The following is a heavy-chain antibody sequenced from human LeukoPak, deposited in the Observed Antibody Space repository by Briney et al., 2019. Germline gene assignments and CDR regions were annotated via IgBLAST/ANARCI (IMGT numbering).Heavy chain of an antibody. V-gene: IGHV3-74*01. Sequence: GGSLRLSCAASGFTFSSYRMHWVRQAPGKGLVWVSRINSDGISTSYADSVQGRFTISRDNAKNTLYLQMNSLRAEDTAVYYCALVGPTFYFDSWGQGTLVTVSS. CDR1: GFTFSSYR. J-gene: IGHJ4*02. D-gene: IGHD1-26*01. CDR2: INSDGIST. CDR3: ALVGPTFYFDS.